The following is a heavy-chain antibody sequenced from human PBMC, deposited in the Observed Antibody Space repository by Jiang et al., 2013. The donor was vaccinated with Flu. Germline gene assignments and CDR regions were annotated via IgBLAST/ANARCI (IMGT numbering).Heavy chain of an antibody. CDR1: GYTFTDYY. CDR2: INPNSGGT. Sequence: GAEVKKPGASVKVSCKASGYTFTDYYMHWVRQAPGQGLEWMGRINPNSGGTNYAQKFQGRVTLTRDTSISTAYMELSSLRSDDTAMYYCVRGVPITMVRGLTLMDVWGRGPRSPSPQ. D-gene: IGHD3-10*01. J-gene: IGHJ6*01. CDR3: VRGVPITMVRGLTLMDV. V-gene: IGHV1-2*06.